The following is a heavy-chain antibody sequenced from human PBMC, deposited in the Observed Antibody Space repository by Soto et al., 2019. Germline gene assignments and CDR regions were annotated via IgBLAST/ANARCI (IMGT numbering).Heavy chain of an antibody. CDR2: IYYSGST. V-gene: IGHV4-31*03. Sequence: QVQLQESGPGLVKPSQTLSLTCTVSGGSISSGGYYWSWIRQHPGKGLEWIGYIYYSGSTYYNPSLKRRVTLSVDTSTNQFSRKLSSVTAADTAVYYCAGGSGGNSFGARYYYGMDVWGQGTTVTVSS. CDR3: AGGSGGNSFGARYYYGMDV. CDR1: GGSISSGGYY. D-gene: IGHD3-10*01. J-gene: IGHJ6*02.